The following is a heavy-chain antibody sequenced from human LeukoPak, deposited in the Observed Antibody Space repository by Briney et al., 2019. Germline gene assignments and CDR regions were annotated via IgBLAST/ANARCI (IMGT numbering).Heavy chain of an antibody. D-gene: IGHD5-24*01. CDR2: IRYDGSNK. CDR3: AKPPVKSGRTISFDY. Sequence: GGSLRLSCAASGFTFSSYGMHWVRQAPGKGLGWVAFIRYDGSNKYYADSVKGRFTISRDNSKNTLYLQMNSLRAEDTAVYYCAKPPVKSGRTISFDYWGQGTLVTVSS. CDR1: GFTFSSYG. J-gene: IGHJ4*02. V-gene: IGHV3-30*02.